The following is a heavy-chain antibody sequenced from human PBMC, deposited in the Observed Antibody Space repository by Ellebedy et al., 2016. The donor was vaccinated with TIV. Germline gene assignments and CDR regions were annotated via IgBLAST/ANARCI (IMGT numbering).Heavy chain of an antibody. CDR1: GGFISSSSYY. J-gene: IGHJ6*02. D-gene: IGHD3-10*01. CDR2: IYYSGST. CDR3: ARRGTGSGSSRPNYYYYGMDV. Sequence: SETLSLTCTVSGGFISSSSYYWGWIRQPPGKGLEWIGSIYYSGSTYYNPSLKSRVTISVDTSKNQFSLKLSSVTAADTAVYYCARRGTGSGSSRPNYYYYGMDVWGQGTTVTVSS. V-gene: IGHV4-39*01.